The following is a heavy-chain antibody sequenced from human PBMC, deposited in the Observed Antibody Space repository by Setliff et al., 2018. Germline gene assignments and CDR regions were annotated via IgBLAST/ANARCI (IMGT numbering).Heavy chain of an antibody. CDR2: INTNTGEP. Sequence: ASVKVSCKASGYTFTTYAINWVRQAPGQGPEWMGWINTNTGEPTYAQDFTGRFVFSSDTSVSTTYLQISSLKAEDTAVYYCAKREIIAVTRWFDPWGQGTLVTVSS. CDR1: GYTFTTYA. V-gene: IGHV7-4-1*02. CDR3: AKREIIAVTRWFDP. J-gene: IGHJ5*02. D-gene: IGHD2-15*01.